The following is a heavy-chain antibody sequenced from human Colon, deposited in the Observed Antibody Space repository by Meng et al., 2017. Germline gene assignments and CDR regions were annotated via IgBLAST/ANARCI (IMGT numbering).Heavy chain of an antibody. CDR3: ARGMTNGITFGGVIVN. V-gene: IGHV4-61*08. CDR2: GSA. CDR1: GGSVSIGDYY. D-gene: IGHD3-16*02. Sequence: VQLPEAGPGLVRPSETLSLTCTVSGGSVSIGDYYWSWVRQPPGKGLEWIASGSANFHPSLKSRVIMSVDTSKNQFSLKLSSVTAADTAVYYCARGMTNGITFGGVIVNWGQGTLVTVSS. J-gene: IGHJ4*02.